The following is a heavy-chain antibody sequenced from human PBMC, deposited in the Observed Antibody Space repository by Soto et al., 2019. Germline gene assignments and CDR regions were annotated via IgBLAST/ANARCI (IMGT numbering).Heavy chain of an antibody. CDR2: IYYSGST. CDR3: ARGGRSGWSIYNWFDP. CDR1: GGSISSSSYY. D-gene: IGHD6-19*01. Sequence: SETLSLTCTVSGGSISSSSYYWGWIRQPPGKGLEWIGSIYYSGSTYYNPSLKSRVTISVDTSKNQFSLKLSSVTAADTAVYYCARGGRSGWSIYNWFDPWGQGTLVTVSS. J-gene: IGHJ5*02. V-gene: IGHV4-39*01.